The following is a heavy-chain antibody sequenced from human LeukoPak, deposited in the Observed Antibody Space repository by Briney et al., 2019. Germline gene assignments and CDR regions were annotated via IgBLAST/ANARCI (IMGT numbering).Heavy chain of an antibody. CDR2: INPSGGST. J-gene: IGHJ6*03. CDR3: ARDEGHTTYYYYYMDV. D-gene: IGHD1-1*01. CDR1: GYTFTGYY. Sequence: VASVKVSCKASGYTFTGYYMHWVRQAPGQGLEWMGWINPSGGSTSYAQKFQGRVTMTRDMSTSTVYMELSSLRSEDTAVYYCARDEGHTTYYYYYMDVWGKGTTVTVSS. V-gene: IGHV1-46*01.